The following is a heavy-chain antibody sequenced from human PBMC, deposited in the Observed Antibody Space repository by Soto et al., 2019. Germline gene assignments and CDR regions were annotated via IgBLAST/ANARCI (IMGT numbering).Heavy chain of an antibody. Sequence: GGALRLSCAATGFTFSGSAMHWVRQASGKGLEWVGRIRSKANSYATAYAASVKGRFTISRDDSKNTAYLQMNSLKTEDTAVYYCTSIWFESYYYGMDVWGQGTTVTVYS. D-gene: IGHD3-10*01. CDR1: GFTFSGSA. V-gene: IGHV3-73*01. CDR2: IRSKANSYAT. CDR3: TSIWFESYYYGMDV. J-gene: IGHJ6*02.